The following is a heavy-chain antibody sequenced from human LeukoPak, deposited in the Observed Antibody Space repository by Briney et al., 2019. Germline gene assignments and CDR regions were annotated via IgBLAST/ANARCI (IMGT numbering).Heavy chain of an antibody. Sequence: ASVKVSCKVSGYTLTELSMHWVRQAPGQGLEWMGWISAYNGNTNYAQKLQGRVTMTTDTSTSTAYMELRSLRSDDTAVYYCARGSVGQLDYWGQGTLVTVSS. D-gene: IGHD2-2*01. CDR3: ARGSVGQLDY. CDR2: ISAYNGNT. CDR1: GYTLTELS. V-gene: IGHV1-18*01. J-gene: IGHJ4*02.